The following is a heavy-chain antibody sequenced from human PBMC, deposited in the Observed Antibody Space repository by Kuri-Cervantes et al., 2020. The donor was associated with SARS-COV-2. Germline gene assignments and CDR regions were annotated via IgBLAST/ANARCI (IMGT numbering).Heavy chain of an antibody. CDR3: ARDSMGGYYYYYMDV. CDR1: GFTFSSYE. V-gene: IGHV3-48*03. D-gene: IGHD3-16*01. CDR2: ISASGNTI. J-gene: IGHJ6*03. Sequence: GESLKISCVASGFTFSSYEMNWVRQTPGKGLEWVSYISASGNTIYYADSVKGRFTISRDNAKNSLYLQMNSLRAEDTAVYYCARDSMGGYYYYYMDVWGKGTTVTVSS.